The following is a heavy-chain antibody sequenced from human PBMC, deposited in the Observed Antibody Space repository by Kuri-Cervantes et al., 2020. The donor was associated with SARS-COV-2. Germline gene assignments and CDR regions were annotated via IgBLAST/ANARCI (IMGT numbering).Heavy chain of an antibody. V-gene: IGHV3-7*04. D-gene: IGHD3-16*01. CDR2: IKQDGSGQ. Sequence: GESLKISCAASGFTFSSYWMNWVRQAPGKGPEWVASIKQDGSGQYYVDSVKGRFTISRDNAKNSLFLQMNSLRAEDTAVYYCARDNPLYHWGQGTLVTVSS. CDR1: GFTFSSYW. CDR3: ARDNPLYH. J-gene: IGHJ5*02.